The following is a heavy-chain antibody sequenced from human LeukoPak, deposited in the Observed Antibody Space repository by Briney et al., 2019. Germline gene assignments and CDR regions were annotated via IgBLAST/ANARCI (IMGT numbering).Heavy chain of an antibody. CDR1: GFTFSDYY. CDR2: ISSSDTTI. J-gene: IGHJ4*02. Sequence: GGSLRLSCAGSGFTFSDYYMSWIRQAPGKGLEWVSYISSSDTTIYYADSVKGRFTISRDIAQSSLYLQMNTLRADDTAVYYRARADCSSTSCYELDYWGQGTLVTVSS. D-gene: IGHD2-2*01. V-gene: IGHV3-11*04. CDR3: ARADCSSTSCYELDY.